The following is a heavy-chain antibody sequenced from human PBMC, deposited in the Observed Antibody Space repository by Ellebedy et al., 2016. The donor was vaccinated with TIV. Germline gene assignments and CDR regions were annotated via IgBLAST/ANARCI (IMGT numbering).Heavy chain of an antibody. Sequence: GESLKISXAASGFYFGDYWMSWVRQAPGKGLEWVANIKKDGHEKNYVDSVRGRFTISRDNAKNSLYLQMSSLRAEDTAVYYCARDGSIAVDGTSDYWGQGTLVTVSS. J-gene: IGHJ4*02. CDR1: GFYFGDYW. CDR3: ARDGSIAVDGTSDY. V-gene: IGHV3-7*01. D-gene: IGHD6-19*01. CDR2: IKKDGHEK.